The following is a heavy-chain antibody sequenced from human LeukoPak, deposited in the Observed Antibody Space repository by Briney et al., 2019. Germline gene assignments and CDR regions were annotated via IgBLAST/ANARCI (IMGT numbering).Heavy chain of an antibody. V-gene: IGHV3-23*01. D-gene: IGHD4-17*01. J-gene: IGHJ6*03. Sequence: PGGSLRLSCAASGFTFSSYARSWVRQAPGKGLEWVSAISGSGGSTYYADSVKGRFTISRDNAKNSLSLQMNSLRAEDTAVYYCARDPYNGYYGDDYYYYMDVWGKGTTVTISS. CDR2: ISGSGGST. CDR3: ARDPYNGYYGDDYYYYMDV. CDR1: GFTFSSYA.